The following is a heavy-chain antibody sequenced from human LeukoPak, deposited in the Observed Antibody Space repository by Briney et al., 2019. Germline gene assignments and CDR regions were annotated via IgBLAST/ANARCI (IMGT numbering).Heavy chain of an antibody. CDR1: GYTLTELS. Sequence: APVKVSCKVSGYTLTELSMHWVRQAPGKGLEWMGGFDPEDGETIYAQKFQGRVTMTEDTSTDTAYMELSSLRSEDTAVYYCATLAAVTTFLIGSSWFDPWGQGTLVTVSS. CDR2: FDPEDGET. J-gene: IGHJ5*02. V-gene: IGHV1-24*01. CDR3: ATLAAVTTFLIGSSWFDP. D-gene: IGHD4-17*01.